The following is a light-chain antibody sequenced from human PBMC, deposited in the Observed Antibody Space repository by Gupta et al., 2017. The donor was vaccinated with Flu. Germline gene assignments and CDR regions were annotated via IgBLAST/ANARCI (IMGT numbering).Light chain of an antibody. CDR2: EVT. CDR1: NSDVGGYNV. J-gene: IGLJ3*02. Sequence: QSALTQPASVSGSPGQSIALPCTGSNSDVGGYNVVSWYQQHPGKAPKLVIYEVTNRPSGVSNRFSGSKSGNTASLTIAGLQAEDEADYYCSSYTTSRTLVFGGGTKLTVL. V-gene: IGLV2-14*01. CDR3: SSYTTSRTLV.